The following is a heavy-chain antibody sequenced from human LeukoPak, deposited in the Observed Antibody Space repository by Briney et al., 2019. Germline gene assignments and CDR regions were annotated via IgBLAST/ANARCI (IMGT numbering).Heavy chain of an antibody. V-gene: IGHV3-33*01. CDR3: ARDPSRPYSSSWLDY. CDR2: IRYDGSNK. Sequence: GRSLRLSCAASGFTFSSYGMHWVRQAPGKGLEWEAVIRYDGSNKYYADSVKGRFTISRDNSKNTLYLQMNSLRAEDTAVYYCARDPSRPYSSSWLDYWGQGTLVTVSS. J-gene: IGHJ4*02. D-gene: IGHD6-13*01. CDR1: GFTFSSYG.